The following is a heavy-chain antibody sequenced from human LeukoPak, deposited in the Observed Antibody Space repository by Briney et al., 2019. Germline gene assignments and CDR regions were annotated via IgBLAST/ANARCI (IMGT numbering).Heavy chain of an antibody. V-gene: IGHV3-23*01. CDR1: GFTFSSYA. CDR2: ISGSGGST. Sequence: GGSLRLSCAASGFTFSSYAMSWVRQAPGKGLEWVSAISGSGGSTYYADSVKGRFTISRDNSKNTLYLQMNSLRAEDTAVYYCARAGLYYYDSSGYLLPDYWGQGTLVTVSS. CDR3: ARAGLYYYDSSGYLLPDY. J-gene: IGHJ4*02. D-gene: IGHD3-22*01.